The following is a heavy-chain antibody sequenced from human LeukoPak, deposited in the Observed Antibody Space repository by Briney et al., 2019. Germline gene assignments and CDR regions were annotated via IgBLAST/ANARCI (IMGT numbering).Heavy chain of an antibody. V-gene: IGHV4-31*03. CDR3: ARXTVTTSLLDP. J-gene: IGHJ5*02. CDR2: IYYSGST. D-gene: IGHD4-17*01. Sequence: SETLSLTCTVSGGSISSGGYYWSWIRQHPGKGPEWIGYIYYSGSTYYNPSLKSRVTISVDTSKNQFSLKLSSVTAADTAVYYXARXTVTTSLLDPWGQGTLVTVSS. CDR1: GGSISSGGYY.